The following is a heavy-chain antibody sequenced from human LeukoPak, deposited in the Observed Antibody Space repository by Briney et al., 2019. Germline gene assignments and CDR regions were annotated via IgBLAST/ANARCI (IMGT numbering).Heavy chain of an antibody. D-gene: IGHD6-19*01. J-gene: IGHJ4*02. CDR3: ARDLGIAVPRSIDY. Sequence: SGGSLRLSCAASGFTFSSYSMNWVRQAPGKGPEWVSSISSGSSYIYYADSLKGRFTISRDNAKNSLYLQMNSLRAEDTAVYYCARDLGIAVPRSIDYWGQGTLVTVSS. V-gene: IGHV3-21*01. CDR2: ISSGSSYI. CDR1: GFTFSSYS.